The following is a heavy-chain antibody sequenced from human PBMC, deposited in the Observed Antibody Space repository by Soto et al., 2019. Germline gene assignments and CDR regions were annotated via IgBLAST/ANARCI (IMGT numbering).Heavy chain of an antibody. V-gene: IGHV3-11*01. J-gene: IGHJ4*02. CDR3: ASHYDMWSGYLSPVDY. Sequence: PGGSLRLSCAASGYTFSDYYMSWIRQAPGKGLEWISYIDTSGTKIYYADSVKGRFTITRDYAKNSLYLEMNSLRDEDTAVYYCASHYDMWSGYLSPVDYWGQGTLVTVSS. CDR1: GYTFSDYY. CDR2: IDTSGTKI. D-gene: IGHD3-3*01.